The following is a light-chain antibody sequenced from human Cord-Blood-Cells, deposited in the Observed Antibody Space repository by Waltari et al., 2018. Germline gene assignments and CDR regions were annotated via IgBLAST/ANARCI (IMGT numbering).Light chain of an antibody. CDR3: CSYAGSYTF. V-gene: IGLV2-11*01. J-gene: IGLJ1*01. CDR2: DVR. Sequence: QSALTQPRSVPGSPGQSVTLSCPGTSSDVGCYNYFPWFQLHPGKAPKLMIYDVRKRPSGFPDRVSGSKSGNTASLTISGLQAEDEADYYCCSYAGSYTFFGTGTKVTVL. CDR1: SSDVGCYNY.